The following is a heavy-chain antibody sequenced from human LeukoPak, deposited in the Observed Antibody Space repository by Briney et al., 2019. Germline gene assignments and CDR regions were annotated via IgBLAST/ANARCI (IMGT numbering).Heavy chain of an antibody. D-gene: IGHD2-15*01. V-gene: IGHV1-8*03. Sequence: GASVKVSCKASGYTFTSYDINWVRQATGQGLEWMGWMNPNSGNTGYAQKFQGRVTITRNTSISTDYMELSSLRSEDTAVYYCARGRSKYCSGGSCYSFPWFDPWGQGTLVTVSS. J-gene: IGHJ5*02. CDR3: ARGRSKYCSGGSCYSFPWFDP. CDR1: GYTFTSYD. CDR2: MNPNSGNT.